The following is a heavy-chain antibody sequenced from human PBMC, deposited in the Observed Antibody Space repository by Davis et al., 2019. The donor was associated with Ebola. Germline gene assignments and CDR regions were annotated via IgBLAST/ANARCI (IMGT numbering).Heavy chain of an antibody. CDR1: GGSINSYY. CDR3: ARAPGTLIQDSYFDY. J-gene: IGHJ4*02. V-gene: IGHV4-59*01. Sequence: AGSLSLSCTVSGGSINSYYWSWTRLPPRKGLEWIGYIYYSGSTNYNPSLKSRVTISVDTSKNQFSLKLNSVTAADTAVYYCARAPGTLIQDSYFDYWGQGTLVTVSS. CDR2: IYYSGST. D-gene: IGHD3-16*01.